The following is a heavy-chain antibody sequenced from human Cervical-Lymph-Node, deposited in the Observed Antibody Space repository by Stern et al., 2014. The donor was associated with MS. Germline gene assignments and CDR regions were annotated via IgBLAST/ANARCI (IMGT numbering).Heavy chain of an antibody. CDR2: INPSNGAT. J-gene: IGHJ5*02. Sequence: QVQLVESGAEVKKPGASLKVSCKASGYNFRGYYIHWVRQAPGQGLEWMGRINPSNGATKYTQKFQGRVTMTRDTSSSTAYLEVSELRSDDTAVFYCARGLGLASALENWLDPWGQGTLVSVS. CDR3: ARGLGLASALENWLDP. V-gene: IGHV1-2*06. CDR1: GYNFRGYY. D-gene: IGHD6-13*01.